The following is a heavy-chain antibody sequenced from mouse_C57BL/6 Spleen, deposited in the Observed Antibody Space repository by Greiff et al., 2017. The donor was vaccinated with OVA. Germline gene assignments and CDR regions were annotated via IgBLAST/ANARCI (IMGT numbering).Heavy chain of an antibody. D-gene: IGHD1-1*01. V-gene: IGHV1-54*01. CDR1: GYAFTNYL. J-gene: IGHJ1*03. CDR3: ALITTVVDWYFDV. CDR2: INPGSGGT. Sequence: QVQLQQSGAELVRPGTSVKVSCKASGYAFTNYLIEWVKQRPGQGLEWIGVINPGSGGTNYNEKFKGKATLTADKSSSTAYMQLSSLTSEDSAVYFCALITTVVDWYFDVWGTGTTVTVSS.